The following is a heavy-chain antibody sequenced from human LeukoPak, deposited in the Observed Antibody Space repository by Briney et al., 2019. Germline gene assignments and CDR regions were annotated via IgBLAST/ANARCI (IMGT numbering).Heavy chain of an antibody. CDR3: AAQPCINGICYLDY. CDR2: MNSDGTTT. CDR1: GFSSRDYW. Sequence: GGSLRLSCAASGFSSRDYWMHWVRHAPGKGLVWVSRMNSDGTTTNYADSVKGRFTISRDNAKNTLYLQMNSLRAEDTAVYYCAAQPCINGICYLDYWGQGTLVTVSS. J-gene: IGHJ4*02. D-gene: IGHD2-8*01. V-gene: IGHV3-74*01.